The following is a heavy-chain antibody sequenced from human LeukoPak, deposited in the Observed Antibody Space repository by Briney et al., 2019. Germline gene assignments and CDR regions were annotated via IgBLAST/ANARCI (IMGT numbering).Heavy chain of an antibody. D-gene: IGHD4-17*01. V-gene: IGHV3-23*01. J-gene: IGHJ1*01. CDR2: ISGSGGST. Sequence: GGSLRLSCTASGFTFGDYAMSWVRQAPGKGLEWVSVISGSGGSTYYADSVKGRFTLSRDNSKNTLYLQMNSLRAEDTAVYYCAKEIYGDSTGGRFQQWGQGTLVTVSS. CDR1: GFTFGDYA. CDR3: AKEIYGDSTGGRFQQ.